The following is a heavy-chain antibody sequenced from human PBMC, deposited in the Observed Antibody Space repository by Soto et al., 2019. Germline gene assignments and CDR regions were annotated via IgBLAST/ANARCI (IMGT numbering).Heavy chain of an antibody. J-gene: IGHJ5*02. D-gene: IGHD1-7*01. CDR3: AREVTGTWGHFDP. CDR1: GFTVSSNY. Sequence: TGGSLRLSCAASGFTVSSNYMSWVRQAPGKGLEWVSVIYSGVSTYYADSVRGRFTVSRDNSKNTMYLQMNSLRAEDTAVYYCAREVTGTWGHFDPWGQGTLVTVSS. V-gene: IGHV3-53*01. CDR2: IYSGVST.